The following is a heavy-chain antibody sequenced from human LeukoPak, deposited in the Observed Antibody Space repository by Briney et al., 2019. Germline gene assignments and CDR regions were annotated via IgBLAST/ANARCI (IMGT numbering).Heavy chain of an antibody. CDR1: GFSFSSYA. V-gene: IGHV3-21*01. J-gene: IGHJ4*02. CDR2: ISSSSYI. CDR3: ARDNMEWLFDY. D-gene: IGHD3-3*01. Sequence: GGSLRLSCAASGFSFSSYAMSWVRQAPGKGLERVPSISSSSYIYYADSVKGRFTISRDNAKNSLYLQMNSLRAEDTAVYYCARDNMEWLFDYWGQGTLVTVSS.